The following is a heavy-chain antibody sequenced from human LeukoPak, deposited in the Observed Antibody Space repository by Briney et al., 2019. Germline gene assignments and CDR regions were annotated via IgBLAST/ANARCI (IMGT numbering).Heavy chain of an antibody. CDR2: INPNSGGT. CDR3: ARDRDGLLWFGESDY. Sequence: GASVKVSCKASGYTFTGYYMHWVRQAPGQGLEWMGRINPNSGGTNYAQKFQGRVTMTRDTSISTAYMELSGLRSDDTAVYYCARDRDGLLWFGESDYWGQGTLVTVSS. D-gene: IGHD3-10*01. CDR1: GYTFTGYY. V-gene: IGHV1-2*06. J-gene: IGHJ4*02.